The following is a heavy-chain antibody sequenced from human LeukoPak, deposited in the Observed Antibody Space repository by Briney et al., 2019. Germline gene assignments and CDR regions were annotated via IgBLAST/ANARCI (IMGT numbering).Heavy chain of an antibody. Sequence: GGSLRLSCTASGFTFSSYTMNWVRQAPGKGLEWVSSISSTSTYIHDADSVKGRFTVFRDNANKSLYLQMNSPRAEDTAMYYCARGMRQIDDAFDLWDQGTRVTVSS. D-gene: IGHD6-25*01. J-gene: IGHJ3*01. CDR3: ARGMRQIDDAFDL. CDR1: GFTFSSYT. V-gene: IGHV3-21*01. CDR2: ISSTSTYI.